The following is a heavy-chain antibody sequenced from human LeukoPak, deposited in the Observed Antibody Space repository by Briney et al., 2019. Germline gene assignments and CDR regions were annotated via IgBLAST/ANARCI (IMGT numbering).Heavy chain of an antibody. J-gene: IGHJ4*02. Sequence: ASVKVSCKASGYTFTGYYMHWVRQAPGQGLEWMGGIIPIFVTANYAQKLQGRVTITSDKSPRKAYMELSSLRSEDTAVYYCARDGGGYSRGWYRYWGQGTLVTVSS. CDR2: IIPIFVTA. V-gene: IGHV1-69*06. CDR1: GYTFTGYY. CDR3: ARDGGGYSRGWYRY. D-gene: IGHD6-19*01.